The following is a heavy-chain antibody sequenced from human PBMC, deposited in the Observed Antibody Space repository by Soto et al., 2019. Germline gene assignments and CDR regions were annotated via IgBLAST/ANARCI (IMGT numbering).Heavy chain of an antibody. CDR1: GYTFTSYG. J-gene: IGHJ6*03. Sequence: ASVKVSCKASGYTFTSYGISWVRQAPGQGLEWMGWISAYNGNTNYAQKLQGRVTMTTDTSTSTAYMELRSLRSDDTAVYYCASGIAARPDYYYYYMDVWGKGTTVTVSS. D-gene: IGHD6-6*01. CDR2: ISAYNGNT. V-gene: IGHV1-18*01. CDR3: ASGIAARPDYYYYYMDV.